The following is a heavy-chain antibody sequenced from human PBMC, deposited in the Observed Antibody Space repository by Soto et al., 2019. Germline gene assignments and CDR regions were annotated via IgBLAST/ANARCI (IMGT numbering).Heavy chain of an antibody. CDR3: ARESLQRDYYYYGMDV. Sequence: QVQLQESGPGLVKPSQTLSLTCTVSGGSISSGDYYWSWIRQPPGKGLEWIGYIYYSGSTYYNPSLKSRVTISVDTSKNQFSLKLSSVTAADTAVYYCARESLQRDYYYYGMDVWGQGTTVTVSS. V-gene: IGHV4-30-4*01. D-gene: IGHD4-4*01. CDR2: IYYSGST. J-gene: IGHJ6*02. CDR1: GGSISSGDYY.